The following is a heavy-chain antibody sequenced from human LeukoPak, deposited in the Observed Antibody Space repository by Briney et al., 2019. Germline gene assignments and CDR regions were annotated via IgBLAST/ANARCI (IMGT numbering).Heavy chain of an antibody. D-gene: IGHD2-15*01. CDR1: KYTFSDYG. CDR2: IRYDASAK. V-gene: IGHV3-30*02. J-gene: IGHJ3*02. CDR3: AKDHHLQGGGPKGSAFDI. Sequence: PGGSLRLSCAASKYTFSDYGMHWVRQAPGKGLEWLAFIRYDASAKYYADSVKGRFTISRDNSKNTLYLQMNSLRAEDTAVYYCAKDHHLQGGGPKGSAFDIWGQGTMVTVSS.